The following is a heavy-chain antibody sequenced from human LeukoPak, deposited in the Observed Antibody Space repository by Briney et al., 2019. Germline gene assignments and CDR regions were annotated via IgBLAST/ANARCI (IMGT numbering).Heavy chain of an antibody. V-gene: IGHV1-18*01. Sequence: ASVKVSCKASGYTFTSYGISWVRQAPGQGLEWMGWISAYNGNTNYAQKLQGRVTMTTDTSTRTAYMELRSLRSDDTAVYYCARSLYCSGGSCYSHWFDPWGQGTLVTVSS. CDR3: ARSLYCSGGSCYSHWFDP. D-gene: IGHD2-15*01. J-gene: IGHJ5*02. CDR1: GYTFTSYG. CDR2: ISAYNGNT.